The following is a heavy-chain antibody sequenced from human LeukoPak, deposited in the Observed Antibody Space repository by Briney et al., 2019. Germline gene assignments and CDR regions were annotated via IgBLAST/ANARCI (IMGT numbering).Heavy chain of an antibody. V-gene: IGHV4-39*01. D-gene: IGHD6-19*01. CDR1: GVSLRSSGHW. Sequence: MPSETLSLTCTVSGVSLRSSGHWWVWIRQPPGKGLEWIGSIHYSGKVYYNPSLKSRVTTSVDTSTDQFSLRLSSATAADTAIYYCARQSGDQSSAWYFDAWGQGTLVTVSS. CDR2: IHYSGKV. CDR3: ARQSGDQSSAWYFDA. J-gene: IGHJ4*02.